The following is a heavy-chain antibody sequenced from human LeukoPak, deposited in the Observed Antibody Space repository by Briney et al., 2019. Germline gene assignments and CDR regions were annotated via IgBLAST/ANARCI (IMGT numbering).Heavy chain of an antibody. CDR2: INHSGRT. J-gene: IGHJ4*01. D-gene: IGHD3-10*01. V-gene: IGHV4-34*01. CDR1: GGAFSGYY. Sequence: SETLSLTCAVYGGAFSGYYWSWVRHPPGKGLECIGEINHSGRTNYHPSLKIRVPISQDQYKNQFSLQLSAGPAPGTAVYCEARGGAPFDNWGQGTLVTVSS. CDR3: ARGGAPFDN.